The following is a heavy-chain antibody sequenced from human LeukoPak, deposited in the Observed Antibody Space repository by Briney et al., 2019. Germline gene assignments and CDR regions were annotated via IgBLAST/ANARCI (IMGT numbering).Heavy chain of an antibody. J-gene: IGHJ5*02. CDR2: INHSGST. CDR1: GGSFSGYY. V-gene: IGHV4-34*01. CDR3: ARGRIVVVPAARNWFDP. Sequence: SETLSLTCAVYGGSFSGYYWSWIRQPPGKGLEWIGEINHSGSTNYNPSLKSRVTISVDTSTNQFSLKLSSVTAADTAVYYCARGRIVVVPAARNWFDPWGQGTLVTLSS. D-gene: IGHD2-2*01.